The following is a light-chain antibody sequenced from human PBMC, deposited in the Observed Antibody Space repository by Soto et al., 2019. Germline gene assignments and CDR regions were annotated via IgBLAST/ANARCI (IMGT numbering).Light chain of an antibody. CDR3: QSYDSTVSGYVV. V-gene: IGLV1-40*01. CDR2: GNS. J-gene: IGLJ2*01. CDR1: SSNIGAGYD. Sequence: QSVLTQPPSVSGAPGQRVTISCTGSSSNIGAGYDVHWYQQLPGTAPKLLIYGNSNRPSGVPDRFSGPKSGTSASLAITGLQAGDEADYYCQSYDSTVSGYVVFGGGTQLTVL.